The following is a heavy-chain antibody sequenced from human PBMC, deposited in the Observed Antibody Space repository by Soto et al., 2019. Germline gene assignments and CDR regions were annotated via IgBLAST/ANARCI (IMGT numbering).Heavy chain of an antibody. V-gene: IGHV4-30-4*01. J-gene: IGHJ4*02. CDR3: ASSYYYDSLPGY. CDR2: IYYGGST. D-gene: IGHD3-22*01. Sequence: SETLSLTCTVSGGSISSGDYYWSWIRQPPGKGLEWIGYIYYGGSTYYNPSLKSRVTISVDTSKNQFSLKLSSVTAADTAVYYCASSYYYDSLPGYWGQGTLVTVSS. CDR1: GGSISSGDYY.